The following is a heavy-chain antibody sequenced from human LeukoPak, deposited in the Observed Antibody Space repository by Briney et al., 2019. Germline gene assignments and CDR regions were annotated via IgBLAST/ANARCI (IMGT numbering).Heavy chain of an antibody. Sequence: SVKVSCKASGGTFSSYTISWVRQAPGQGLEWMGRIIPILGIANYAQKFQGRVTITADKSTSTAYMELSSLRSEDPAVYYCARVLYSGSYYGAFDIWGQGTMVTVSS. CDR2: IIPILGIA. CDR3: ARVLYSGSYYGAFDI. V-gene: IGHV1-69*02. D-gene: IGHD1-26*01. CDR1: GGTFSSYT. J-gene: IGHJ3*02.